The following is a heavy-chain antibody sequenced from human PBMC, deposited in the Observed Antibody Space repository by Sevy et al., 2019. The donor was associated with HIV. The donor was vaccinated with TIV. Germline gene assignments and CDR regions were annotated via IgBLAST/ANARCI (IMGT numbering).Heavy chain of an antibody. CDR1: DGSFSGYY. Sequence: SETLSLTCAVHDGSFSGYYWNWIRQLPGKGLEWMGEINEGGIIYYNPSLKSRVTISVDTSRKQFSLKLNSVTAADTAVYFCARSPPVVVVPGAPSWFDPWGQGTLVTVSS. D-gene: IGHD2-2*01. CDR2: INEGGII. J-gene: IGHJ5*02. CDR3: ARSPPVVVVPGAPSWFDP. V-gene: IGHV4-34*01.